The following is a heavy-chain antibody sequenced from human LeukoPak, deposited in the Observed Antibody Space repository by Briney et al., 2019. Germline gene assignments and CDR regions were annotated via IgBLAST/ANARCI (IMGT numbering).Heavy chain of an antibody. CDR3: ATMDAASYYLMDV. D-gene: IGHD5-18*01. J-gene: IGHJ6*02. Sequence: GGSLRLSCAASGFTFSSYGMHWVRQAPGKGLEWVAVIWYDGSNKYYADSVKGRFTISRDNSKNTLYLQMNSLRAEDTAVYYCATMDAASYYLMDVWGQGTTVTVSS. CDR1: GFTFSSYG. V-gene: IGHV3-33*01. CDR2: IWYDGSNK.